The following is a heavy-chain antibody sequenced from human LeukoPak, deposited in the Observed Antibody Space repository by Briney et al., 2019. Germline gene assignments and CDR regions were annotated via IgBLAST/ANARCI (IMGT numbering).Heavy chain of an antibody. CDR3: ARGHCSGGSCYSYFWFDP. Sequence: SETLSLTCTVSGCSISSGDYYWSGLRQHPGKGLEWIGYIYYSESTYYNPSLKSLVTISVDTSKNQFSLKLSSVTAADTAVYYCARGHCSGGSCYSYFWFDPWGQGTLVTVSS. CDR1: GCSISSGDYY. J-gene: IGHJ5*02. D-gene: IGHD2-15*01. CDR2: IYYSEST. V-gene: IGHV4-31*01.